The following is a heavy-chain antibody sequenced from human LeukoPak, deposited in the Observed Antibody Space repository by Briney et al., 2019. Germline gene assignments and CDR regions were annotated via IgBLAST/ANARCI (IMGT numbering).Heavy chain of an antibody. Sequence: SETLSLTCSVSGSFISNYYWSWIRQSPGKGLEWIGYIYSTGSTDYNPSLKSRVTISVETSKNQFSLRLSSVTAADTAVYFCARHEGLARPFDYWGQGTLVPVSS. D-gene: IGHD6-19*01. CDR3: ARHEGLARPFDY. CDR1: GSFISNYY. CDR2: IYSTGST. J-gene: IGHJ4*02. V-gene: IGHV4-59*08.